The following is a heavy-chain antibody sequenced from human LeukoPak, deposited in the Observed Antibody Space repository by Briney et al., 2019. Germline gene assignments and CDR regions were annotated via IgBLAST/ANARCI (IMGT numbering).Heavy chain of an antibody. CDR1: GFTVSSNY. Sequence: GGSLRHSCAASGFTVSSNYMSWVRQAPGKGLEWVSAISGSGGRTYYADSVKGRFTISRDNSKNTLYLQMNSLRAEATAVYYCASLPGVTTRDFDYWGQGTLVTVSS. CDR2: ISGSGGRT. D-gene: IGHD3-10*01. V-gene: IGHV3-23*01. CDR3: ASLPGVTTRDFDY. J-gene: IGHJ4*02.